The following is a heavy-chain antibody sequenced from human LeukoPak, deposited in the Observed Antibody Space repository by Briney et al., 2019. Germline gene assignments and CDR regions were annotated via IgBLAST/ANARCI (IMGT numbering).Heavy chain of an antibody. CDR2: VNRDGSEI. J-gene: IGHJ6*02. V-gene: IGHV3-7*03. CDR3: ARNNGMDV. CDR1: GFAFSSHW. Sequence: GGSLRLSCAASGFAFSSHWMTWVRQVPGRGPEWVANVNRDGSEIYYLDSVKGRFTISKDNAKNSLYLQMNSLRAEDTALYHCARNNGMDVWGQGTTVIVS.